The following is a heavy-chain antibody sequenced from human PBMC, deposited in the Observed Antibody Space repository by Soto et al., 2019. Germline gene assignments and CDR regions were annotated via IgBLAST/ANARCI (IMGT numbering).Heavy chain of an antibody. CDR3: ARDSPPSDY. CDR2: INAGNGNR. J-gene: IGHJ4*02. V-gene: IGHV1-3*01. CDR1: GYTFTSYA. Sequence: APVKVSCKASGYTFTSYAMHWVRQAPGQRLEWMGWINAGNGNRKYSQKFRGRVTITRDTSASTAYMELSSLRPEDTAVYYCARDSPPSDYWGQGTLVTVSS.